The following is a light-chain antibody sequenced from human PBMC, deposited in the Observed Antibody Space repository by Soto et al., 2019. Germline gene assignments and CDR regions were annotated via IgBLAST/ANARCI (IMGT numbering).Light chain of an antibody. CDR3: SSHRRGSTLV. J-gene: IGLJ1*01. CDR1: SSDIGAYNY. V-gene: IGLV2-14*01. Sequence: QSVLTQPASVSGSPGQSITVSCTGTSSDIGAYNYVSWYQQHPGKAPKLLIFEVTNRPSGISNRFSGSKSGSTASLTISGLQTEDEADYYCSSHRRGSTLVFGTGTKVTVL. CDR2: EVT.